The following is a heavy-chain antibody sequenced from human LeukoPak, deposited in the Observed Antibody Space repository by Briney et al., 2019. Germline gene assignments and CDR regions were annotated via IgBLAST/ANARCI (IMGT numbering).Heavy chain of an antibody. J-gene: IGHJ6*02. CDR1: GYTFTGYY. Sequence: ASVKVSCRASGYTFTGYYMHWVRQAPGQGLEWMGRINPNSGGTNYAQKFQGRVTMTRDTSISTACMELSRLRSDDTAVYYCARDRRITMVRGADYYYGMDVWGQGTTVTVSS. CDR3: ARDRRITMVRGADYYYGMDV. CDR2: INPNSGGT. D-gene: IGHD3-10*01. V-gene: IGHV1-2*06.